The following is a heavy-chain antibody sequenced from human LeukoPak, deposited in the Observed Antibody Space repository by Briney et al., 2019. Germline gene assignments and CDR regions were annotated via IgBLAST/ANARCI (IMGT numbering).Heavy chain of an antibody. D-gene: IGHD5-18*01. Sequence: GESLKISCKGSGYSFAGYWIGWVRQMPGKGLEWMGIIYPGDSDTRYSPSFQGQVTISADKSISTAYLQWSSLKASDTAMYYCARLGYSYEYYYYYYMDVWGKGTTVTVSS. CDR1: GYSFAGYW. CDR2: IYPGDSDT. V-gene: IGHV5-51*01. J-gene: IGHJ6*03. CDR3: ARLGYSYEYYYYYYMDV.